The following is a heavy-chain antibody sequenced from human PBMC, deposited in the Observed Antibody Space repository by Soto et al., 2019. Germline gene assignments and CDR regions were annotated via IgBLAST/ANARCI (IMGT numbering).Heavy chain of an antibody. D-gene: IGHD3-22*01. J-gene: IGHJ6*02. CDR1: GGTFSSYA. V-gene: IGHV1-69*01. CDR2: IIPIFGTA. CDR3: ASNVGSASHSSDYYYGMDV. Sequence: QVQLVQSGAEVKKPGSSVKVSCKASGGTFSSYAISWVRQAPGQGLEWMGGIIPIFGTANYAQKFQGRVTIVADESTSKAYMELSNLRSEDTAVYYCASNVGSASHSSDYYYGMDVWGQGTTVTVS.